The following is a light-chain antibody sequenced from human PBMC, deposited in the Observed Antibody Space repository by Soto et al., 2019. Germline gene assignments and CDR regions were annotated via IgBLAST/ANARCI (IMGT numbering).Light chain of an antibody. Sequence: DIQMTQSPSSLSASVGDRVTITCRASQGICTYLAWYQQIPGKVPKLLISAASTLQSGVPSRFSGSGSGTDFTLTISSLQPEDVATYYCQKYTNVPTFGGGTKVEIK. CDR3: QKYTNVPT. CDR1: QGICTY. V-gene: IGKV1-27*01. CDR2: AAS. J-gene: IGKJ4*01.